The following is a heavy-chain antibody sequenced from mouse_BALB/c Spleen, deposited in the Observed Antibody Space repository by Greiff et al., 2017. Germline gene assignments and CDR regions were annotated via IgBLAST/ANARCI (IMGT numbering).Heavy chain of an antibody. V-gene: IGHV5-9-3*01. CDR2: ISSGGSYT. CDR3: ARGDYYGRGAMDY. Sequence: EVQLVESGGGLVKPGGSLKLSCAASGFTFSSYAMSWVRQTPEKRLEWVATISSGGSYTYYPDSVKGRFTISRDNAKNTLYLQMSSLRSEDTAMYYCARGDYYGRGAMDYWGQGTSVTVSS. CDR1: GFTFSSYA. D-gene: IGHD1-1*01. J-gene: IGHJ4*01.